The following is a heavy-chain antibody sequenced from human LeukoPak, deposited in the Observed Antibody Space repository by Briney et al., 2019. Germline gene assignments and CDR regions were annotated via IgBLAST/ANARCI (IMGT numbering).Heavy chain of an antibody. Sequence: GASVKVSCKASGGTFSSYAISWVRQAPGHRLKWMGGIIPIFGTANYAQKFQGRVTITADGSTSTAYMELSSLRSEDTAVYYCARGGSGYGYFDYWGQGTLVTVSS. D-gene: IGHD5-12*01. J-gene: IGHJ4*02. CDR1: GGTFSSYA. V-gene: IGHV1-69*13. CDR3: ARGGSGYGYFDY. CDR2: IIPIFGTA.